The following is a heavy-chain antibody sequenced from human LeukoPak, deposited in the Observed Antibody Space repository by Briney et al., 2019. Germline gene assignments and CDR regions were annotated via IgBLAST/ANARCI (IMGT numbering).Heavy chain of an antibody. CDR3: ARGSGGGWFDP. CDR2: IKQDGSEE. CDR1: GFTFSRYW. V-gene: IGHV3-7*01. Sequence: QTGGSLRLSCAASGFTFSRYWMSWVRQAPGKGLEWVANIKQDGSEEYYVDSVKGRFTISRDNAKNSLYLQMNSLRAEDTAVYYCARGSGGGWFDPWGQGTLVTVSS. D-gene: IGHD1-1*01. J-gene: IGHJ5*02.